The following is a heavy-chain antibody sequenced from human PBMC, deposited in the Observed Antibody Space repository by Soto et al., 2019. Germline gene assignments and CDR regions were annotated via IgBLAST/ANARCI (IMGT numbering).Heavy chain of an antibody. CDR2: IYYSGST. Sequence: QVQLQESGPGLVKPSQTLSLTCTVSGGSISSGGYYWSLIRQHPGKGLEWIGYIYYSGSTYYNPSLKSRVTISVDTSKNQFSRKLSYVTAADTAVYYCARGAHYSSPFRWFDPWGQGTLVTVSS. D-gene: IGHD6-13*01. CDR1: GGSISSGGYY. J-gene: IGHJ5*02. CDR3: ARGAHYSSPFRWFDP. V-gene: IGHV4-31*03.